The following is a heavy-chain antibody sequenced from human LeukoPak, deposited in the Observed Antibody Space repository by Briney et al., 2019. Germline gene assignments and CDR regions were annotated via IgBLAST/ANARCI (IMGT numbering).Heavy chain of an antibody. CDR2: IIPIFGTA. V-gene: IGHV1-69*05. D-gene: IGHD5-18*01. J-gene: IGHJ4*02. CDR3: AKDREVRGNVDTAMVAVD. Sequence: ASVNVSCKASRGTFSSYAISWVRQAPGQGLEWVGGIIPIFGTANYAQKFQGRVTITTDESTSTAYMELSSLRSEDTAVYYCAKDREVRGNVDTAMVAVDWGQGTLVTVSS. CDR1: RGTFSSYA.